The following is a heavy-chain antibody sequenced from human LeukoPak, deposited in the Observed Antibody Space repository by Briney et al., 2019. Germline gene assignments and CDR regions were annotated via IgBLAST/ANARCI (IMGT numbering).Heavy chain of an antibody. CDR1: GFTFSSYG. Sequence: GGTLRLSCAASGFTFSSYGMSWVRQAPGRGLEWVSAISGSGGSTYYADSVEGRFTISRDNSKNTLYLQMNSLRAEDTAVYYCAKDPHYYGSGSYYKAVDYWGQGTLVTVSS. CDR3: AKDPHYYGSGSYYKAVDY. CDR2: ISGSGGST. V-gene: IGHV3-23*01. J-gene: IGHJ4*02. D-gene: IGHD3-10*01.